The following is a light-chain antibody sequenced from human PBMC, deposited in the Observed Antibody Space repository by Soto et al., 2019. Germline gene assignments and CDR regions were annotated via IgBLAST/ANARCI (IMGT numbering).Light chain of an antibody. CDR3: SSYAGSNNFV. CDR2: EVT. V-gene: IGLV2-8*01. J-gene: IGLJ1*01. CDR1: SSDVGYYDY. Sequence: QSALTQPPSASGFPGQSVTISCTGTSSDVGYYDYVSWYQQHPGKAPKLVIYEVTKRPSGVPDRVSASKSGNTASLPVSGRRAEDEADYYCSSYAGSNNFVFGSGTKVTVL.